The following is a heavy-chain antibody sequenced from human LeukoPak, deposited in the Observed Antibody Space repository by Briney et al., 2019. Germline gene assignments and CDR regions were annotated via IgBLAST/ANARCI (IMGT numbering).Heavy chain of an antibody. J-gene: IGHJ5*02. D-gene: IGHD3-9*01. CDR3: AKSLDYDILTHLYH. CDR1: GFTFSSYG. Sequence: GRSLRLSCAASGFTFSSYGMHWVRQAPGKGLEWVAVISYDGSNKYYADSVKGRFTISRDNSKNTLYLQMNSLRAEDTTVYYCAKSLDYDILTHLYHWGQGTLVTVSS. V-gene: IGHV3-30*18. CDR2: ISYDGSNK.